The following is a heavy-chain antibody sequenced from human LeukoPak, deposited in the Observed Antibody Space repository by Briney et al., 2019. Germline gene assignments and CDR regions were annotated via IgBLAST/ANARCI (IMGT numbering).Heavy chain of an antibody. Sequence: GGSLRLSCAASGFTFSSYSMNRVRQAPGKGLEWVSSISSSSSYIYYADSVKGRFTISRDNAKNSLYLQMNSLRAEDTAVYYCARGKDRLSKRAKGPFDYWGQGTLVTVSS. CDR3: ARGKDRLSKRAKGPFDY. CDR1: GFTFSSYS. D-gene: IGHD3-9*01. CDR2: ISSSSSYI. V-gene: IGHV3-21*01. J-gene: IGHJ4*02.